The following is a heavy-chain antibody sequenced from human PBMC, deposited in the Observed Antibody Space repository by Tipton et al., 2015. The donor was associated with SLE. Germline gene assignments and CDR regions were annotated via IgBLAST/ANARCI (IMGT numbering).Heavy chain of an antibody. D-gene: IGHD6-13*01. V-gene: IGHV4-61*02. J-gene: IGHJ3*02. CDR1: RGSMSSGNYY. CDR2: LYASGSP. CDR3: VSRSSSWDLSDAFDI. Sequence: TLSLTCTVSRGSMSSGNYYWSLVRPPAGKGLEWIGRLYASGSPNYNPPLKSRVTISMDTSKNQFSLQLSAVTAADTAVYYCVSRSSSWDLSDAFDIWGQGTVVTVSS.